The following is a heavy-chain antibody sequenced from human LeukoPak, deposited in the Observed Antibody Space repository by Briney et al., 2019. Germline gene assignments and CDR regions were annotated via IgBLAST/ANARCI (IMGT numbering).Heavy chain of an antibody. CDR1: GLPLSRYW. Sequence: GGSLSLPCAACGLPLSRYWVLGARRPTGRGLVWVSRFESDGSNTDSADYVTRGFTISRDNATNTLHLHMNSLSAADTAVYVCARARRWLQFHAAFDIWGQGTMVTVSS. CDR3: ARARRWLQFHAAFDI. V-gene: IGHV3-74*01. CDR2: FESDGSNT. J-gene: IGHJ3*02. D-gene: IGHD5-24*01.